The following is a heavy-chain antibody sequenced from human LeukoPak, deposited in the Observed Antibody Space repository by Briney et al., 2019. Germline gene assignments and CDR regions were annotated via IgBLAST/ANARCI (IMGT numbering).Heavy chain of an antibody. D-gene: IGHD2-15*01. CDR3: ARVLLYCSGGNCYSTNDMDV. Sequence: ASVKVSCKASGYTFTSYGISWVRQAPGQGLEWMGWISAYNGDTNYAQKFQGRVTMTTDTSTSTAYMELRSLRSDDTAVYYCARVLLYCSGGNCYSTNDMDVWGQGTTVTVSS. J-gene: IGHJ6*02. V-gene: IGHV1-18*01. CDR1: GYTFTSYG. CDR2: ISAYNGDT.